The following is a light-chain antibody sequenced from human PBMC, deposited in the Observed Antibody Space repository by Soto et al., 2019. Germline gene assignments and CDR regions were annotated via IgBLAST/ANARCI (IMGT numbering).Light chain of an antibody. CDR2: EVS. CDR3: TSYIGSDTWV. V-gene: IGLV2-8*01. J-gene: IGLJ3*02. CDR1: SSDVGAYKY. Sequence: QSALTQPPSASGSPGQSVTISCTGTSSDVGAYKYVSWYQQYPGKAPKLMIYEVSKRPSGVRARFSGSKSGNTASLTVSGLQSEDEADYYCTSYIGSDTWVFGGGTKLTVL.